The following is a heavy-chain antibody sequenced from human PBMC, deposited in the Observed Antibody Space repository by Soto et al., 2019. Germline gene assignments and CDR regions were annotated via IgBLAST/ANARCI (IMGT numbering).Heavy chain of an antibody. V-gene: IGHV3-23*01. CDR1: GFTFSSYA. Sequence: EVQLLESGGGLVQPGGSLRLSCAASGFTFSSYAMSWVRQAPGKGLEWVSGIGGSGGTTNYADSGKGRFTISRDNSKNTLYLQMNSLRAEDTTVYYCAKDRGGYSSGELDPWGQGTLVTVSS. CDR2: IGGSGGTT. J-gene: IGHJ5*02. CDR3: AKDRGGYSSGELDP. D-gene: IGHD3-22*01.